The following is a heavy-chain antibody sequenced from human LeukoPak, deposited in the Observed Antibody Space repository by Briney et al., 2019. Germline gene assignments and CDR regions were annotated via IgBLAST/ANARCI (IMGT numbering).Heavy chain of an antibody. CDR1: GGSISSSSFY. V-gene: IGHV4-39*01. CDR3: ARRGAGLNWFDP. J-gene: IGHJ5*02. D-gene: IGHD3-10*01. Sequence: KASETLSLTCTVSGGSISSSSFYWAWIRQPPGKGLERIASINYSGTTYYNPSLKSRVSISVDTSKNQFSLKLSSVTAADTVVYYCARRGAGLNWFDPWGQGTLVTVSS. CDR2: INYSGTT.